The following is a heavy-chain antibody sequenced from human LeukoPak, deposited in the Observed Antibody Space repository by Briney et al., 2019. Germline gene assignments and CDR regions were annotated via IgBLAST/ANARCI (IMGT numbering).Heavy chain of an antibody. D-gene: IGHD6-13*01. V-gene: IGHV3-21*01. CDR1: GFTLSTYS. CDR2: ISRSSSYI. CDR3: VRDVAAAGTIRFDY. Sequence: GGCLRLSCAASGFTLSTYSMNWVRQAPGKGLEWVSSISRSSSYIYYADSVKGRFTISRDNAKNSLYLQMSSLRAEDTAVYYCVRDVAAAGTIRFDYWGQGTLVT. J-gene: IGHJ4*02.